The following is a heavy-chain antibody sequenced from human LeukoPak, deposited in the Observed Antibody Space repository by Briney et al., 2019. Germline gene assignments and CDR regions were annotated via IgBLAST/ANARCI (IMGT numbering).Heavy chain of an antibody. CDR3: ARVPSHDYGE. Sequence: PGGSLRLSCAASGFTFSTYWMNWVRQAPGKGLEWVANIKQDGSEKYYMDSVKGRFTISRDNAKSSLYLQMNSLRAEDTAVYYCARVPSHDYGEWGQGTLVTVSS. CDR2: IKQDGSEK. V-gene: IGHV3-7*01. D-gene: IGHD4-17*01. CDR1: GFTFSTYW. J-gene: IGHJ4*02.